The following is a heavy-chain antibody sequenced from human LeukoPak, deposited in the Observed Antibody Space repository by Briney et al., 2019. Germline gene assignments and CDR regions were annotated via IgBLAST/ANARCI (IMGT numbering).Heavy chain of an antibody. CDR3: ARAEAAGVTMDV. D-gene: IGHD6-13*01. J-gene: IGHJ6*03. CDR1: GFTFGDYY. V-gene: IGHV3-11*04. Sequence: GGSLRLSCAASGFTFGDYYMNWIRQAPGRGLEWVSYISSSGYTISYADSVKGRFTISRDNAKKSVFLQMNSLRAEDTAVYYCARAEAAGVTMDVWGKGTTVTVSS. CDR2: ISSSGYTI.